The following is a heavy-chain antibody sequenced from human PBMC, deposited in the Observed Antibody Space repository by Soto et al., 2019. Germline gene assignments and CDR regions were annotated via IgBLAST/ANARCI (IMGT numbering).Heavy chain of an antibody. CDR3: AKDWAPTYYYDSSGYFWLFDY. V-gene: IGHV3-30*18. CDR2: ISYDGSNK. D-gene: IGHD3-22*01. Sequence: VGSLRLSCAASGFTLSSYGMHWVRQAPGKGLEWVAVISYDGSNKYYADSVKGRFTISRDNSKNTLYLQMNSLRAEDTAVYYCAKDWAPTYYYDSSGYFWLFDYWGQGTLVTVSS. J-gene: IGHJ4*02. CDR1: GFTLSSYG.